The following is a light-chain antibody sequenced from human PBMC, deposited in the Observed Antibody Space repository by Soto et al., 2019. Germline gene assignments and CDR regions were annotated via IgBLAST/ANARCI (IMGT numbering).Light chain of an antibody. Sequence: DIQMTQSPSTLSASVGDRVTITCRDSQSISSWLAWYQQKPGKAPKLLIYDASSLESGVPSRFSGSGSGTEFTLTISSLQPDDFATYYCQQYNSYPTFGQGTKVDIK. V-gene: IGKV1-5*01. CDR2: DAS. CDR3: QQYNSYPT. CDR1: QSISSW. J-gene: IGKJ1*01.